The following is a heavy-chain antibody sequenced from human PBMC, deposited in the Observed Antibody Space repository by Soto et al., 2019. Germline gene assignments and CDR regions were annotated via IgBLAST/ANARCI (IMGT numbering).Heavy chain of an antibody. V-gene: IGHV4-30-4*01. CDR2: IYYSGST. CDR3: ASRKSSPYFDY. Sequence: SETLSLTCPVSGGSISSGDYYWSWIRQPPGKGLEWIGYIYYSGSTYYNPSLKSRVTISVDTSKNQFSLKLSSVTAADTAVYYCASRKSSPYFDYWGQGTLVTVSS. CDR1: GGSISSGDYY. J-gene: IGHJ4*02. D-gene: IGHD3-10*01.